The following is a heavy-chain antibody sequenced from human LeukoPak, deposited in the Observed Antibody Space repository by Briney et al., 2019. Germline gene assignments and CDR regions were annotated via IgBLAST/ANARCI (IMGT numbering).Heavy chain of an antibody. CDR2: IWYDGSNK. V-gene: IGHV3-33*06. CDR1: GFTFSSYG. Sequence: GRSLRLSCAASGFTFSSYGMHWVRQAPGKGLDWVAVIWYDGSNKYYADSVKGRFTISRDNSKNTLYLQMNSLRAEDTAVYYCAKDGGLDYDFWSGYHRTAYYFDYWGQGTLVTVSS. D-gene: IGHD3-3*01. CDR3: AKDGGLDYDFWSGYHRTAYYFDY. J-gene: IGHJ4*02.